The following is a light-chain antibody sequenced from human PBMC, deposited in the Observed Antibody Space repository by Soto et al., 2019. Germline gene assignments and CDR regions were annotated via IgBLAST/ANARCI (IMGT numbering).Light chain of an antibody. CDR2: SNT. CDR3: AAWDDSLNGVV. J-gene: IGLJ2*01. CDR1: SSNIGSHT. V-gene: IGLV1-44*01. Sequence: QSVLTQPPSASGTPGQTIAISCSGGSSNIGSHTVNWYQQLPGTAPRLLIYSNTQRPSGVPDRFSDSKSGTSASLAISGLQSEYEGDYYCAAWDDSLNGVVFGGATKLTVL.